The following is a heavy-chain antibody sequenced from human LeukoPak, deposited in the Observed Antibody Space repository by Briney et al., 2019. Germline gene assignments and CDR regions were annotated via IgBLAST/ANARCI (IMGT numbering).Heavy chain of an antibody. Sequence: PSETLSLTCTVSGGSISSYYWSWIRQPPGKGLEWIGYIYYSGSTNYNPSLKSRVTISVDTSKNQFSLKLSSVTAADTAVYYCARCGQWLENDYWGQGTLVTVSS. V-gene: IGHV4-59*01. CDR1: GGSISSYY. D-gene: IGHD6-19*01. J-gene: IGHJ4*02. CDR3: ARCGQWLENDY. CDR2: IYYSGST.